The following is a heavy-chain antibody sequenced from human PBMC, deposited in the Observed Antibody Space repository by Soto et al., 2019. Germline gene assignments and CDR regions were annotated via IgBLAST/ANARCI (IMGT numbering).Heavy chain of an antibody. Sequence: TLSLTCTVSGGSVSNSNYYWGWIRQSPGKGLEWIGSVYYRGRSYSKSSVKSRVTISVDTSKNQFSLNLNSVTASDTAVYFCVSQRTSVLTQAYFDYWGPGALVTVSS. D-gene: IGHD2-8*01. CDR3: VSQRTSVLTQAYFDY. V-gene: IGHV4-39*01. J-gene: IGHJ4*02. CDR1: GGSVSNSNYY. CDR2: VYYRGRS.